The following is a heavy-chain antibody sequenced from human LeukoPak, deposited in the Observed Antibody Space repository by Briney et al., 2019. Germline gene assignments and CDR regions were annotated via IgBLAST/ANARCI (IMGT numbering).Heavy chain of an antibody. CDR3: ARDFRFLDDY. D-gene: IGHD3-3*01. CDR1: GFTFSSYS. V-gene: IGHV3-21*01. J-gene: IGHJ4*02. Sequence: GGSPRLSCAASGFTFSSYSMNWVRQAPGKGLEWVSSISSSSSYIYYADSVKGRFTISRDNAKNSLYLQMNSLRAEDTAMYYCARDFRFLDDYWGQGTLVTVSS. CDR2: ISSSSSYI.